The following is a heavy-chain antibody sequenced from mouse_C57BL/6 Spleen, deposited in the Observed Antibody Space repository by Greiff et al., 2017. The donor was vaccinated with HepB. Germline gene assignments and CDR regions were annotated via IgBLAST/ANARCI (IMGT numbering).Heavy chain of an antibody. J-gene: IGHJ1*03. CDR1: GFSLTSYG. V-gene: IGHV2-4*01. CDR3: AKCYGPYGYFDV. CDR2: IWSGGST. D-gene: IGHD1-1*01. Sequence: QVHVKQSGPGLVQPSQSLSITCTVSGFSLTSYGVHWVRQPPGKGLEWLGVIWSGGSTDYNAAFISRLSISKDNSKSQVFFKMNSLQADDTAIYYCAKCYGPYGYFDVWGTGTTVTVSS.